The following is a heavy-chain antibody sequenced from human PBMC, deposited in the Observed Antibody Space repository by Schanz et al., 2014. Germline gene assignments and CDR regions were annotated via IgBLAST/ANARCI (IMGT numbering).Heavy chain of an antibody. Sequence: QVQLVQSGAEVKKPGASVKVSCKASGYTLTSDSIHWERQAPGQGFEWMGMINPRGGSTTYAQKFQGRVTMTRDASTSTVCMESSSLTAEYTAVYSGASDWIDAATRFNYWGQGTLVTVSS. CDR2: INPRGGST. CDR1: GYTLTSDS. V-gene: IGHV1-46*03. J-gene: IGHJ4*02. D-gene: IGHD2-2*03. CDR3: ASDWIDAATRFNY.